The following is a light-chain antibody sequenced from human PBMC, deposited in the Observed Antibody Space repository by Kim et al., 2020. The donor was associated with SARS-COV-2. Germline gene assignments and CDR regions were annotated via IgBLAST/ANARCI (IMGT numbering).Light chain of an antibody. CDR3: AAWDDTLSARV. CDR1: TSNVGKTF. J-gene: IGLJ3*02. Sequence: QSVLTQPPSASGAPGQSVTVSCSGTTSNVGKTFVYWYQHLPGTAPRLLIYANKQRPSGVPDRFSGSKSGTSASLAISGLRSEDEADYYCAAWDDTLSARVFGGGTQLTVL. CDR2: ANK. V-gene: IGLV1-47*02.